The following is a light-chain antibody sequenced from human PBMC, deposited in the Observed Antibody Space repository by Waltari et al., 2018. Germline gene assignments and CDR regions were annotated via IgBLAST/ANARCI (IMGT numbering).Light chain of an antibody. CDR2: RNN. Sequence: QSVLTQPPSASGTPGQRVTISCSGSSSNIGSNYVYWYQQLPGTAPKLLIYRNNQRPAGVPDRVSGSKPGTSASLAISGLRSEDEADYYCAAWDDSLSRVVFGGGTKLTVL. V-gene: IGLV1-47*01. CDR3: AAWDDSLSRVV. J-gene: IGLJ2*01. CDR1: SSNIGSNY.